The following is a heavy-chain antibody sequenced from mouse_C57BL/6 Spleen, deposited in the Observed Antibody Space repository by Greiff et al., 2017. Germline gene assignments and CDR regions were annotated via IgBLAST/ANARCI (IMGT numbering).Heavy chain of an antibody. Sequence: EVKLEESGPGLVKPSQSLSLTCSVTGYSITSGYYWNWIRQFPGNKLEWMGYISYDGSNNYNPSLKNRISITRDTSKNQFFLKLNSVTTEDTATYYCASLYDYDKAWFAYWGQGTLVTVSA. D-gene: IGHD2-4*01. CDR3: ASLYDYDKAWFAY. CDR1: GYSITSGYY. J-gene: IGHJ3*01. CDR2: ISYDGSN. V-gene: IGHV3-6*01.